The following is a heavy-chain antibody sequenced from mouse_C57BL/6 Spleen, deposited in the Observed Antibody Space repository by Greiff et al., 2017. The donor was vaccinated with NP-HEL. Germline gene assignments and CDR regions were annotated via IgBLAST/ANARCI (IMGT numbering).Heavy chain of an antibody. CDR1: GFTFSDYG. D-gene: IGHD1-2*01. J-gene: IGHJ1*03. Sequence: EVMLVESGGGLVKPGGSLKLSCAASGFTFSDYGMHWVRQAPEKGLGWVAYISSGSSTIYYADTVKGRFTISRDNAKNTLFLQMTSLRSQDTAMYYCAGRLRGYFDVWGTGTTVTVSS. CDR2: ISSGSSTI. V-gene: IGHV5-17*01. CDR3: AGRLRGYFDV.